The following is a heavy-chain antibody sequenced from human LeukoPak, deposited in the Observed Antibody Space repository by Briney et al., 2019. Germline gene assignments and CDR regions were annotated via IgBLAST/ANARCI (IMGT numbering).Heavy chain of an antibody. CDR1: GYTFTGYY. J-gene: IGHJ3*02. CDR3: ARDLVVVVAPLAQAGAFHI. D-gene: IGHD2-15*01. V-gene: IGHV1-69*06. Sequence: ASVKVSCKASGYTFTGYYMHWVRQAPGQGLEWMGGIIPIFGTANYAQKFQGRVTITADKSTSTAYMELSSLRSEDTAIYYCARDLVVVVAPLAQAGAFHIWGQGTMVTVSS. CDR2: IIPIFGTA.